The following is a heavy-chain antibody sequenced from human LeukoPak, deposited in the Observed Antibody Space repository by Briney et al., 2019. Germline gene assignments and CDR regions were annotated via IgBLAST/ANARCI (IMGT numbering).Heavy chain of an antibody. D-gene: IGHD6-25*01. CDR1: GFTFSDYY. CDR2: ISSSGSTI. CDR3: ARFAAGGSYYYYMDV. V-gene: IGHV3-11*04. J-gene: IGHJ6*03. Sequence: GGSLRLSCAASGFTFSDYYMSWIRQAPGKGLEWVSYISSSGSTIYYADSVKGRFTISRDNAKNSLYLQMNSLRADDTAVYYRARFAAGGSYYYYMDVWGKGTTVTVSS.